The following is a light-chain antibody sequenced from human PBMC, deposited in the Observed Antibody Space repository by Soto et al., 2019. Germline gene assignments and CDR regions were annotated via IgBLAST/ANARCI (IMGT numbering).Light chain of an antibody. V-gene: IGKV3D-20*01. J-gene: IGKJ1*01. CDR1: QNISNY. CDR3: QQYSSTRT. CDR2: DVS. Sequence: ILLPQSPSTLSWSPGKRATLSWGASQNISNYLIWYKQKPGQAPRLLIYDVSNRATGIPDRFSGSGSGTEFTITISRMQPEDFVVDYCQQYSSTRTFGHGTKVDIK.